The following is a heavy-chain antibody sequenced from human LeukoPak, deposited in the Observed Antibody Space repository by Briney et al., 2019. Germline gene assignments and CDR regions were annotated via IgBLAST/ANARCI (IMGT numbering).Heavy chain of an antibody. J-gene: IGHJ4*02. CDR3: ARGGGYSYGSFDY. CDR1: GFTVSANS. D-gene: IGHD5-18*01. Sequence: GGSLRLSCTVSGFTVSANSMSWVRQAPGKGLEWVSFIYSGTTHYSDSVKGRFTISRDNAKNTLYLQMNSLRAEDTAVYYCARGGGYSYGSFDYWGQGTLVTVSS. CDR2: IYSGTT. V-gene: IGHV3-53*01.